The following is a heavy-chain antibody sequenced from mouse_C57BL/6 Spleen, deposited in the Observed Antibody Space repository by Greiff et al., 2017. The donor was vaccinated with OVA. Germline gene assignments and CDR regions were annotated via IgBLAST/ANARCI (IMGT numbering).Heavy chain of an antibody. D-gene: IGHD2-4*01. CDR3: ARGGLRPYYFDY. V-gene: IGHV1-4*01. CDR2: INPSSGYT. CDR1: GYTFTSYT. J-gene: IGHJ2*01. Sequence: VQVVESGAELARPGASVKMSCKASGYTFTSYTMHWVKQRPGQGLEWIGYINPSSGYTKYNQKFKDKATLTADKSSSTAYMQLSSLTSEDSAVYYCARGGLRPYYFDYWGQGTTLTVSS.